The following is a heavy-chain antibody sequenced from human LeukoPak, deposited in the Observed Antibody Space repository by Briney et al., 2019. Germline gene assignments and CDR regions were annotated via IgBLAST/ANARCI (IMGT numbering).Heavy chain of an antibody. Sequence: GGSLRLSCAASGFTFSSYGMSWVRQAPGKGLEWVSAISGSGGSTYYADSVKGRFTISRDNSKNTLYLQMNSLRAEDTAVYYCAKDRGGLRVGYFDYWGQGTLVTVSS. J-gene: IGHJ4*02. D-gene: IGHD1-26*01. CDR1: GFTFSSYG. CDR3: AKDRGGLRVGYFDY. V-gene: IGHV3-23*01. CDR2: ISGSGGST.